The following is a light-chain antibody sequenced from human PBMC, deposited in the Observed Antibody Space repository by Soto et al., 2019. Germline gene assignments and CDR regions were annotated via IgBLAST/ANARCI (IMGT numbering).Light chain of an antibody. Sequence: DIQMTQSPSSLSASVGDRVTITCRASQTIAKYLNWYQQKPGKAPTLLIYTASTLQTGVPSRFSGTGSGTDFTLTVSSLQPEDSATYYCQQSYSTPRTFGQGTKVEIK. J-gene: IGKJ1*01. V-gene: IGKV1-39*01. CDR2: TAS. CDR3: QQSYSTPRT. CDR1: QTIAKY.